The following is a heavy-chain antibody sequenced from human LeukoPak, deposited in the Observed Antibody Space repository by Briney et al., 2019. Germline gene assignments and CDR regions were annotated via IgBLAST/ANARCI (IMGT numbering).Heavy chain of an antibody. Sequence: HPGGSLRLSCAASGFTFSSYGMHWVRQAPGKGLEWVAFIRYDGSNKYYADSVKGRFTISRDNSKNTLYLQMNSLRAEDTAVYYCAKVFFIKDYGDYGKYFDYWGQGTLVTVSS. J-gene: IGHJ4*02. D-gene: IGHD4-17*01. V-gene: IGHV3-30*02. CDR1: GFTFSSYG. CDR2: IRYDGSNK. CDR3: AKVFFIKDYGDYGKYFDY.